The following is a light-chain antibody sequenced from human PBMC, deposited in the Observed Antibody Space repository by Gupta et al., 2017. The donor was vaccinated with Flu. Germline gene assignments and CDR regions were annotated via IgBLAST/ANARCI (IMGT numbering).Light chain of an antibody. CDR3: GTSDTSMSTGV. CDR1: SSNIENNY. Sequence: KVTISCSGKSSNIENNYVAWYQNLPGTATKLIIDETDKQPSGIPDRFACSKSGTSGNLELTGVQTGDEADDYCGTSDTSMSTGVFGGGTKLTVL. CDR2: ETD. V-gene: IGLV1-51*02. J-gene: IGLJ3*02.